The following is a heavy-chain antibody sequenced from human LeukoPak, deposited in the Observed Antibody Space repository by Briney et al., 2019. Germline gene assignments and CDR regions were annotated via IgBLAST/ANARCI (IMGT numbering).Heavy chain of an antibody. CDR3: ARVRGGYYCDY. CDR2: IKSDGSET. D-gene: IGHD3-22*01. J-gene: IGHJ4*02. Sequence: PGGSLRLSCAASGFTFSGNWMSWVRQTPGKGLEWVATIKSDGSETYYVDSMKGRFTISRDNAKNSLYLQMNSLTAEDTAVYYCARVRGGYYCDYWGQGTLVTVSS. CDR1: GFTFSGNW. V-gene: IGHV3-7*01.